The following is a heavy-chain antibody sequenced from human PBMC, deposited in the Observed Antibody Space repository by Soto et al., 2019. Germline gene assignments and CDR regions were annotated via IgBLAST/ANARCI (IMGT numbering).Heavy chain of an antibody. CDR3: AKMFLPGDYYCGMDV. Sequence: PGGSLRLSCAASGFTFDDYAMHWVRQAPGKGLEWVSLISWDGGSTYYADSVKGRFTIPRDNSKNSLYLQMNSLRAEDTALYYCAKMFLPGDYYCGMDVWGQGTTVTVSS. CDR2: ISWDGGST. D-gene: IGHD3-10*02. J-gene: IGHJ6*02. V-gene: IGHV3-43D*04. CDR1: GFTFDDYA.